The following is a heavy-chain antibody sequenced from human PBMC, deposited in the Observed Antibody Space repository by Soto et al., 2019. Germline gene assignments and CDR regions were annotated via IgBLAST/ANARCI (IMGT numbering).Heavy chain of an antibody. Sequence: QVQLQESGPGLVKPSQTLSLTCTVSGGSISGGGYYWSWIRQPPGKGLEWLGYISDSGSTYYNPSLESRIAMSLDTSKNPFSLKLTSVTAADTAVYYCARAPSVFDSWGQGTLVTVSS. V-gene: IGHV4-30-4*01. CDR3: ARAPSVFDS. CDR1: GGSISGGGYY. J-gene: IGHJ4*02. CDR2: ISDSGST.